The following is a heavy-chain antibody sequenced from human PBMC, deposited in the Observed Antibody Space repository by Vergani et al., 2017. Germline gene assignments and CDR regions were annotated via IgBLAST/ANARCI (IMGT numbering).Heavy chain of an antibody. Sequence: EVQLVESGGGLVQPGRSLRLSCAASGFTFDDYAMHWVRHAPGQGLEWVSGISWNSGSIGYADSVKGRFTTSRDNAKNSLYLQMNSLRAEDTALYYCAKVSGSSPTAYYFDYWGQGTLVTVSS. J-gene: IGHJ4*02. CDR2: ISWNSGSI. CDR1: GFTFDDYA. V-gene: IGHV3-9*01. CDR3: AKVSGSSPTAYYFDY. D-gene: IGHD6-6*01.